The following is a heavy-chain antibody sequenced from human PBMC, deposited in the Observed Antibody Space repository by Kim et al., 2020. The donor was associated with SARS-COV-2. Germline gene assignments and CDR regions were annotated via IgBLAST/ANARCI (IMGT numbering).Heavy chain of an antibody. J-gene: IGHJ6*02. D-gene: IGHD2-2*02. V-gene: IGHV4-34*01. CDR2: ITHSGST. CDR3: TRGRVGVVPAPVLGLGPSYDYFAVDV. CDR1: GGSFSGHS. Sequence: SETLSLTCAVYGGSFSGHSWTWIRQPPGKGLEWIGEITHSGSTKYNPSLKSRLTISIDMSKNQFALKLTSVTAADTGLYYCTRGRVGVVPAPVLGLGPSYDYFAVDVWGHGTTVTVSS.